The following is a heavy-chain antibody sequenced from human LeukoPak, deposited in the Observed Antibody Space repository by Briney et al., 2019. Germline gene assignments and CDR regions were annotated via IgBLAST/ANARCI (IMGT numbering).Heavy chain of an antibody. CDR3: ARAPSEIGGYYPEYFRH. J-gene: IGHJ1*01. D-gene: IGHD3-22*01. CDR2: ISSSSSYI. CDR1: GLTFSSYS. V-gene: IGHV3-21*01. Sequence: GGSLRLSCAASGLTFSSYSMNWVRQAPGKGLEWVSSISSSSSYIYYADSVKGRFTISRDNAKNTVSLQMNSLRAEDTGVYYCARAPSEIGGYYPEYFRHWGQGTLVTVSS.